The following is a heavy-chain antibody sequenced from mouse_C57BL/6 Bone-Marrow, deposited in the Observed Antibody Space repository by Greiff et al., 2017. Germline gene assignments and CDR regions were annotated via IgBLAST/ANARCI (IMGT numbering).Heavy chain of an antibody. CDR3: ARAATVVPVSW. CDR1: GFTFSSYA. J-gene: IGHJ4*01. D-gene: IGHD1-1*01. V-gene: IGHV5-4*03. Sequence: EVKLMESGGGLVKPGGSLKLSCAASGFTFSSYAMSWVRQTPEKRLEWVATISDGGSYTYYPDNVKGRFTISRDNAKNNLYLQMSHLKSEETAMYYCARAATVVPVSWGGQGTSVTVSS. CDR2: ISDGGSYT.